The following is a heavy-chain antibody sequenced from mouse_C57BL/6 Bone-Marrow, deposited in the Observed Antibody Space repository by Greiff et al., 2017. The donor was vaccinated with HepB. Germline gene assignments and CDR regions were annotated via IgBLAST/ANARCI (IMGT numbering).Heavy chain of an antibody. CDR1: GYTFTSYW. D-gene: IGHD1-1*01. CDR2: IHPNSGST. CDR3: ARGPLYYGSSPWFAY. Sequence: VQLQQPGAELVKPGASVKLSCKASGYTFTSYWMHWVKQRPGQGLEWIGMIHPNSGSTNYNEKFKSKATLTVDKSSSTAYMQLSSLTSEDSAVYYCARGPLYYGSSPWFAYWGQGTLVTVSA. J-gene: IGHJ3*01. V-gene: IGHV1-64*01.